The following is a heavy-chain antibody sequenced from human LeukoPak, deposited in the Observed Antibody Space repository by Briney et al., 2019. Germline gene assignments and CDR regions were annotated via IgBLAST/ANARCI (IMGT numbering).Heavy chain of an antibody. CDR1: GGTFSSYA. J-gene: IGHJ3*02. D-gene: IGHD1-26*01. V-gene: IGHV1-69*01. CDR3: ATLVGAHPGDAFDI. Sequence: SVKVSCKASGGTFSSYAISWVRQAPGQGLEWMGGIIPIFGTANYAQKFQGRVTITADESTSTAYMELSRLRSDDTAVYYCATLVGAHPGDAFDIWGQGTMVTVSS. CDR2: IIPIFGTA.